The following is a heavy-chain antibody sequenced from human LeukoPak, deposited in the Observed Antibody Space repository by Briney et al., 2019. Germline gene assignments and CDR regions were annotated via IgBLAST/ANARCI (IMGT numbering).Heavy chain of an antibody. D-gene: IGHD1-26*01. CDR1: GGTFTSYG. J-gene: IGHJ4*02. CDR2: MNPNSGNT. Sequence: GASVKVSCKASGGTFTSYGISWVRQATGQGLEWMGWMNPNSGNTGYAQKFQGRVTMTRNTSISTAYMELSSLRSEDTAVYYCARNSGSYYGVTDYWGQGTLVTVSS. V-gene: IGHV1-8*02. CDR3: ARNSGSYYGVTDY.